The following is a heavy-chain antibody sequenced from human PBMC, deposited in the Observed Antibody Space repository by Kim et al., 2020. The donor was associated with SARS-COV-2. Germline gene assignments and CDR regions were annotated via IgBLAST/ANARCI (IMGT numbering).Heavy chain of an antibody. Sequence: ASVKVSCKASGYTFTSYYMHWVRQAPGQGLEWMGIINTSGGSTSYAQKFQGRVTMTRDTSTSTAYMELSSLRSEDTAVYYCAGDIVVVPAAMGLDYWGQRALVSVSS. CDR2: INTSGGST. CDR3: AGDIVVVPAAMGLDY. J-gene: IGHJ4*02. D-gene: IGHD2-2*01. CDR1: GYTFTSYY. V-gene: IGHV1-46*01.